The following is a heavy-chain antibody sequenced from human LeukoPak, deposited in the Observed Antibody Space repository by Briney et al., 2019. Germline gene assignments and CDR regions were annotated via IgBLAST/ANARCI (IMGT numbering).Heavy chain of an antibody. CDR1: GYTFTGYY. CDR3: ARDVGNYGDYAWFDP. Sequence: GASVKVSCKASGYTFTGYYMHWVRQAPGQGLEWMGWINPNSGGTNYAQKFQGRVTMTRDTSISTAYMELSRLRSDDTAVYYCARDVGNYGDYAWFDPWGQGTLVTVSS. V-gene: IGHV1-2*02. J-gene: IGHJ5*02. CDR2: INPNSGGT. D-gene: IGHD4-17*01.